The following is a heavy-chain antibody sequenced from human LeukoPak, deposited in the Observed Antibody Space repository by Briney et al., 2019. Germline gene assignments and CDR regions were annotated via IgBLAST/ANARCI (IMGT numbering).Heavy chain of an antibody. D-gene: IGHD3-22*01. Sequence: ASVKVSCKASGYSLSYCGISWVRQAPGQGLEWMGWINAYTGNTNYAQKLQGRVTMTTDTSTSTAYMELRSLRSDDTAVYYCARAHPEYYDSSGYNPLDFWGQGTLVTVSS. J-gene: IGHJ4*02. CDR3: ARAHPEYYDSSGYNPLDF. CDR2: INAYTGNT. V-gene: IGHV1-18*01. CDR1: GYSLSYCG.